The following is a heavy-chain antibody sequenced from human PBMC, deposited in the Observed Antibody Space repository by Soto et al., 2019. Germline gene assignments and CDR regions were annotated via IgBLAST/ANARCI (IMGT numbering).Heavy chain of an antibody. J-gene: IGHJ6*02. CDR3: ARVKDHFWSGYPPNYNYCMYV. D-gene: IGHD3-3*02. Sequence: GESLKISCKGSGYSFTYYWISWVPQMPGKGLEWMGRIDPSDSYTIYSPSFQGHVTISADKSISTAYLQWSSLKASDTAMYYCARVKDHFWSGYPPNYNYCMYVWGQGTTVTVSS. CDR1: GYSFTYYW. CDR2: IDPSDSYT. V-gene: IGHV5-10-1*01.